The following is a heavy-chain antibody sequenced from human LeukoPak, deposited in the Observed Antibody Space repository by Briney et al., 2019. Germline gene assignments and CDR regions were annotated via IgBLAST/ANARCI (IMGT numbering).Heavy chain of an antibody. CDR2: IYHTGTI. J-gene: IGHJ4*02. Sequence: SETLSLTCAVSGGSISSSNWWSWVRQPPGKGLEWIGEIYHTGTIKYNPSLKSRVTISVDKSKNQFSLNLISVTAADAAVYYCARDGSEDYYDRSGYYTFFDSWGQGTLVTVSS. D-gene: IGHD3-22*01. V-gene: IGHV4-4*02. CDR3: ARDGSEDYYDRSGYYTFFDS. CDR1: GGSISSSNW.